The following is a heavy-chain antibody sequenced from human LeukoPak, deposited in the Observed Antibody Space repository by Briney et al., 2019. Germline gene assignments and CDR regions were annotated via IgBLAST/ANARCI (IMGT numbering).Heavy chain of an antibody. Sequence: GGSLRLSCAASGFTLSSYWMSWVRQAPGKGLEWVANIKQDGSEKYYVDSVKGRFTISRDNAKNSLYLQMNSLRAEDTAVYYCARGPIDYWGQGTLVTVSS. CDR2: IKQDGSEK. J-gene: IGHJ4*02. CDR3: ARGPIDY. CDR1: GFTLSSYW. V-gene: IGHV3-7*01.